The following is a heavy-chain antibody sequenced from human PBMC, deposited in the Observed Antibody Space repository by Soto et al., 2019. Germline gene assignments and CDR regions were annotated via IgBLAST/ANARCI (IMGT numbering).Heavy chain of an antibody. CDR1: GFTFSSYS. CDR2: ISSSSSYI. CDR3: ARGGVDSIKLYGMDV. V-gene: IGHV3-21*01. Sequence: PGGSLRLSSAASGFTFSSYSMNWVRQAPGKGLEWVSSISSSSSYIYYADSVKGRFTISRDNAKNSLYLQMNSLRAEDTAVYYCARGGVDSIKLYGMDVWCQGTNLTLSS. D-gene: IGHD3-9*01. J-gene: IGHJ6*02.